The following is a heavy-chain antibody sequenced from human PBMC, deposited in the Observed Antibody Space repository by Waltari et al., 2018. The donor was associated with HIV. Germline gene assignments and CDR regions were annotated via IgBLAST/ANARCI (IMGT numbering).Heavy chain of an antibody. CDR2: ISSDGSTT. J-gene: IGHJ3*02. V-gene: IGHV3-74*01. CDR3: ARENTMTYYDALDI. D-gene: IGHD4-17*01. CDR1: GFTFWRYC. Sequence: EVQLVESGGGLVHPGGSLRLSCASTGFTFWRYCMHWVRQPPGTGLLWVSCISSDGSTTNYADSGKGRLTISRDNAKNTLYLQMNSLRADDTAVYYCARENTMTYYDALDIWGQGTMVTVSS.